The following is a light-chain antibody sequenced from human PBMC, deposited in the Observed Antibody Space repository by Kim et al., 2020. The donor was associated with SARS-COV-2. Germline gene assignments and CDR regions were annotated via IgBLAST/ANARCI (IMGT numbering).Light chain of an antibody. CDR3: NSRDSSGSSWV. CDR2: GRN. CDR1: TLRNYY. J-gene: IGLJ3*02. V-gene: IGLV3-19*01. Sequence: SSELTQDPTVSVALGQTVRITCQGDTLRNYYASWYQQKPGQAPILVMYGRNNRPSGVPDRLSGSSSGNTASLTITEAQAEDEADYYCNSRDSSGSSWVFGGGTQLTVL.